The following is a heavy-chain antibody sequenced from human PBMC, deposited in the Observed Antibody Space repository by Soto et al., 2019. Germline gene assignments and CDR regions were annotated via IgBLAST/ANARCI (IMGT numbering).Heavy chain of an antibody. D-gene: IGHD2-8*01. Sequence: PSETLSLTCDVSGDTISTGGYTWAWIRQPPGKALEWIGHTYHSGNPYYNPSLKSRVIISVDTSKNQFSLKLRSVTAADTAVYYCARDIMGTNYYYYGMDVWGQGTTVTVSS. CDR2: TYHSGNP. CDR3: ARDIMGTNYYYYGMDV. V-gene: IGHV4-30-2*01. CDR1: GDTISTGGYT. J-gene: IGHJ6*02.